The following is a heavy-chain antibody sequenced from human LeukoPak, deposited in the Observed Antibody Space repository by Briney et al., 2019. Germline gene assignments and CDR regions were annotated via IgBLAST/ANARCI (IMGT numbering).Heavy chain of an antibody. D-gene: IGHD4/OR15-4a*01. CDR2: IYSGGTT. CDR3: ARLTGYYYMDV. V-gene: IGHV3-53*01. Sequence: PGGSLRLSCAASGFAVRSYYMSWVRQAPGKGLEWVSVIYSGGTTYYADSVKGRFTISRDDYKNMVFFQMNSLRAEDTAVYYCARLTGYYYMDVWGKGTTVTVSS. CDR1: GFAVRSYY. J-gene: IGHJ6*03.